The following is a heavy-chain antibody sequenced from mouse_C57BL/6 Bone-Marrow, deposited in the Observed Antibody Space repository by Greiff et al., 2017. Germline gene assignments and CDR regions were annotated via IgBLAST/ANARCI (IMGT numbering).Heavy chain of an antibody. J-gene: IGHJ1*03. D-gene: IGHD1-1*01. V-gene: IGHV1-81*01. Sequence: QVQLQQSGAELARPGASVKLSCKASGYTFTSYGISWVKQRTGQGLGWIGEIYPRSGNTYYNEKFKGKATLTADKSSSTACMELRSLTSEDSAVYFCARETVVARWYIDVWGTGTTVTVSS. CDR1: GYTFTSYG. CDR2: IYPRSGNT. CDR3: ARETVVARWYIDV.